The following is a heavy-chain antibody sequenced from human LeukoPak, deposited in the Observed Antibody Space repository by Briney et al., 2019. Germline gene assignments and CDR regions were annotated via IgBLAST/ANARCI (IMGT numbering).Heavy chain of an antibody. CDR1: GFTFSSYG. Sequence: GGSLRLSCAASGFTFSSYGMHWVRQAPGKGLEWVAVISYDGPNKYYADSVKGRFTISRDDSKSTLYLQMNSLRAEDTAVYYCAREKLPRGYSFLTDFWGQGTLVTVSS. J-gene: IGHJ4*02. CDR2: ISYDGPNK. D-gene: IGHD5-18*01. V-gene: IGHV3-30*03. CDR3: AREKLPRGYSFLTDF.